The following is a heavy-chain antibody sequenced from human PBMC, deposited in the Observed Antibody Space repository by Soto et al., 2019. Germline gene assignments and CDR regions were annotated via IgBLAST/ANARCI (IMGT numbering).Heavy chain of an antibody. J-gene: IGHJ4*02. CDR3: AREGNDRGLES. CDR1: GFSITSYF. D-gene: IGHD3-22*01. Sequence: PSETLSLTCTFSGFSITSYFCGLIRQPAGKGLEWIGRIYTSGITNYNTSLKSRVTMTVDTSKNQFSLNLTSLTAADTAVYFCAREGNDRGLESWGKGTMVNVSS. CDR2: IYTSGIT. V-gene: IGHV4-4*07.